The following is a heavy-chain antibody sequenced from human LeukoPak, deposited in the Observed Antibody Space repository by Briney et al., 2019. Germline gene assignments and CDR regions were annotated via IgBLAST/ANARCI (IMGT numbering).Heavy chain of an antibody. CDR2: IFNSGDAS. CDR3: AKDRLRAENY. D-gene: IGHD5-24*01. V-gene: IGHV3-23*01. CDR1: GFTFSNYA. J-gene: IGHJ4*02. Sequence: GGSLRLSCAASGFTFSNYAMNWVRQAPGKGLEWLSSIFNSGDASYYAGSVKGRFTISRDNSKNTLFLQMNSLRPEDTAVYYCAKDRLRAENYWGQGTLVTVSS.